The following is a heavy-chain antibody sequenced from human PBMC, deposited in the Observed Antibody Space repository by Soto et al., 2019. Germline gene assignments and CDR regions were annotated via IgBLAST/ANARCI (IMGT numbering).Heavy chain of an antibody. J-gene: IGHJ6*02. Sequence: GGSLRLSCAASGFTFSSYWMHWVRQAPGKGLVRVSRINSDGSSTSYADSVKGRFTISRDNAKNTLYLQMNSLRAEDTAVYYCARPLGLVPAAIRNTYYYYYYGMDVWGQGTTVTVSS. CDR1: GFTFSSYW. V-gene: IGHV3-74*01. CDR2: INSDGSST. D-gene: IGHD2-2*01. CDR3: ARPLGLVPAAIRNTYYYYYYGMDV.